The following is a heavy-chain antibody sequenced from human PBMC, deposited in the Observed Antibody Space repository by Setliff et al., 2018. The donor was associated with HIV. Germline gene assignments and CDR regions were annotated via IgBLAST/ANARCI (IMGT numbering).Heavy chain of an antibody. CDR1: RRTFNSHT. V-gene: IGHV1-69*02. CDR3: VRGVQSPPHYSYYYMDV. D-gene: IGHD3-3*01. CDR2: IIPILGVA. J-gene: IGHJ6*03. Sequence: GASVKVSCKASRRTFNSHTINWVRQAPGQGLDWMGRIIPILGVANYAQRFQGKVTITADKSTSKAYMELTSLRFDDTAMYYCVRGVQSPPHYSYYYMDVWGEGTMVPSP.